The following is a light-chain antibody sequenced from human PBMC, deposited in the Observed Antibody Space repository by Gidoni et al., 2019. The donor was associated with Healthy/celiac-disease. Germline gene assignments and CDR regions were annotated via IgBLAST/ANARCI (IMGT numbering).Light chain of an antibody. CDR2: GAF. J-gene: IGKJ3*01. Sequence: EIVMTQSPATLSVSPGERATLPCRASQSVSSNLAWYQQKPGQAPRLLIYGAFTRATGIPARFSGSGSGTEFTLTISSLQSEDFAVYYCQQYNNWPPLFTFGPGTKVDIK. V-gene: IGKV3-15*01. CDR3: QQYNNWPPLFT. CDR1: QSVSSN.